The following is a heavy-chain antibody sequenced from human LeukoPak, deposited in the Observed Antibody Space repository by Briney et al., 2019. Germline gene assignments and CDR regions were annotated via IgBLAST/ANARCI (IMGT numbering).Heavy chain of an antibody. CDR1: GGSISSGDYY. Sequence: SETLSLTCTVSGGSISSGDYYWSWIRQPPGKGLEWIGYIYYSGSTYYNPSLKSRVTISVDTSMNQFSLKLSSVTAADTAVYYCASSIVVVPAAMDYYYMDVWGKGTTVTVSS. CDR3: ASSIVVVPAAMDYYYMDV. D-gene: IGHD2-2*01. V-gene: IGHV4-30-4*08. CDR2: IYYSGST. J-gene: IGHJ6*03.